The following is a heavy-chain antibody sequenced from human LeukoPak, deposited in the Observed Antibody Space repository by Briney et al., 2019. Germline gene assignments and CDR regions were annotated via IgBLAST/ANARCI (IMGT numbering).Heavy chain of an antibody. J-gene: IGHJ3*02. V-gene: IGHV4-30-2*01. CDR1: GGSISSGGYY. CDR3: ARDLALGAHYAFDI. Sequence: PSETLSLTCTVSGGSISSGGYYWSWIRQPPGKGLEYIGYIYHSGSTYYKPSLKSRVTISMDRSKNQFSLKLSSVTAADTAVYYCARDLALGAHYAFDIWGQGTMVTVSS. D-gene: IGHD1-26*01. CDR2: IYHSGST.